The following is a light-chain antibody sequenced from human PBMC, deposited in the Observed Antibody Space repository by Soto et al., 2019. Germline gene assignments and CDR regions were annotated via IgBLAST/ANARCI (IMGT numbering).Light chain of an antibody. Sequence: AIRMTQSPSSFSASTGDRVTITCRASQGISSYLAWYQQKPGKAPKLLIYAASTLQSGVPSRFSGSGSGTDFTLTISSLQPEDFATYSCQQLNSYPLTFGGGTKVDIK. CDR2: AAS. J-gene: IGKJ4*01. V-gene: IGKV1-8*01. CDR1: QGISSY. CDR3: QQLNSYPLT.